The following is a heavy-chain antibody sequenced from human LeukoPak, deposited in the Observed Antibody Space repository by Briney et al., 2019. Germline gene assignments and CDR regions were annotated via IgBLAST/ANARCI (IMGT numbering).Heavy chain of an antibody. V-gene: IGHV4-59*08. CDR1: GGTISSYY. J-gene: IGHJ4*02. Sequence: SETLSLTCTVSGGTISSYYWNWIRQPPGKGLEWIGYIHYSGSTKYNPSLKSRVTISVDTSNNLFSLKLSSVTAADTAVYYCARWYSSGWAFDYWGQGTLVTVSS. CDR2: IHYSGST. D-gene: IGHD6-19*01. CDR3: ARWYSSGWAFDY.